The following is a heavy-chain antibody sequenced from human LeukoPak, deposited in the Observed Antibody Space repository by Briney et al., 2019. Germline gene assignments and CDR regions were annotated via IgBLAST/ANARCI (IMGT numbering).Heavy chain of an antibody. CDR1: GFTFSSYS. CDR3: ARDREAGQGLDDY. CDR2: ISGTSTYI. Sequence: GGSLRLSCAASGFTFSSYSMNWVRQAPGEGLEWVSSISGTSTYIYYADSVRGRFTIYRDNAKNSLYLQMNSLRAEDTAVYYCARDREAGQGLDDYWGQGTLVTVSS. D-gene: IGHD6-19*01. J-gene: IGHJ4*02. V-gene: IGHV3-21*01.